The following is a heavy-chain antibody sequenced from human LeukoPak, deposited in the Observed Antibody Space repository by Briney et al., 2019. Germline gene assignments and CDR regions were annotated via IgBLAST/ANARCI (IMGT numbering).Heavy chain of an antibody. Sequence: ASVKVSCKASGYTFSGYYMHWVRQAPGQGLEWMGWINPNSDGTNYAQKFQGRVTMTRDTSISTAYMELRSLRSDDTAVYYCARKPTGEALDYWGQGTLVTVSS. CDR2: INPNSDGT. J-gene: IGHJ4*02. CDR3: ARKPTGEALDY. D-gene: IGHD3-16*01. CDR1: GYTFSGYY. V-gene: IGHV1-2*02.